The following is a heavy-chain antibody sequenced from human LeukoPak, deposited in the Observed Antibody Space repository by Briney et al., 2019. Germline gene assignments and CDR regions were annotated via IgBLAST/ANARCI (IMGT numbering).Heavy chain of an antibody. Sequence: ASVKVSCKASGYTFTGYYIHWVRQAPGQGLEWMGWINPNSGGTNDAQKFQGRVTMTRDTSISTAYMELSRLRSDDTAVYYCARGPEHGIDYWGQGTLVTVSS. CDR3: ARGPEHGIDY. V-gene: IGHV1-2*02. J-gene: IGHJ4*02. D-gene: IGHD1-14*01. CDR1: GYTFTGYY. CDR2: INPNSGGT.